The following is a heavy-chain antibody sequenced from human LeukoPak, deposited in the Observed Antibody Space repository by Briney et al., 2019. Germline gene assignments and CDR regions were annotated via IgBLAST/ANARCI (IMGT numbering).Heavy chain of an antibody. J-gene: IGHJ4*02. V-gene: IGHV1-24*01. CDR3: APRLGWNDSPLDY. CDR2: FDPEDGET. D-gene: IGHD1-1*01. CDR1: GYTLTELS. Sequence: ASVKDSCKVSGYTLTELSMHWVRQAPGKGLEWMGGFDPEDGETIYAQKFQGRVTMTEDTSTDTAYMELSSVRSEDTAVYYCAPRLGWNDSPLDYWGQGTLVTVSS.